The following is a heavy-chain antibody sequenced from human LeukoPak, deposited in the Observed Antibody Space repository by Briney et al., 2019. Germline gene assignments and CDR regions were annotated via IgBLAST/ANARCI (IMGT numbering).Heavy chain of an antibody. V-gene: IGHV3-23*01. Sequence: PGGSLRLSCAASGVTFSSCAMTWFRQAPGKGLEWVSSISGSGATTYYADSVKGRFTISRNNSNTTVYLQMNSLRAEDTAVYYCAKDQSRVGASDPFDYWGQGMQVGVSS. CDR3: AKDQSRVGASDPFDY. J-gene: IGHJ4*02. CDR2: ISGSGATT. D-gene: IGHD1-26*01. CDR1: GVTFSSCA.